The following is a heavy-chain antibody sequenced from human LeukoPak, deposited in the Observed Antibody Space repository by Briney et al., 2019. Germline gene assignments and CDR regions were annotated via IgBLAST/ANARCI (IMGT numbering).Heavy chain of an antibody. CDR1: GFTFNSYA. CDR2: VSGSGGIT. V-gene: IGHV3-23*01. Sequence: GGSLRLSCAASGFTFNSYAMTWVRQAPGKGLEWVSHVSGSGGITYYADSVKGRFTIFRDNSKNTLYLQMNSLRAEDTAVYYCARDSPTSDYYYYYYMDVWGKGTTVTVSS. CDR3: ARDSPTSDYYYYYYMDV. J-gene: IGHJ6*03.